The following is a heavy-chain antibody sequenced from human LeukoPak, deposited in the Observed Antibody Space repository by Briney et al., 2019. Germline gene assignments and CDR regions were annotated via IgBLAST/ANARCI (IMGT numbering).Heavy chain of an antibody. V-gene: IGHV4-61*01. CDR1: GGSVSSGSYY. Sequence: SETLSLTCTVSGGSVSSGSYYWSWIRQPPGKGLEWIGYIYYSGSTNYNPSLKSRVTISVDTSKNQFSLKLSSVTAADTAVYYRARDSVTREMATRYDYWGQGTLVTVSS. D-gene: IGHD5-24*01. J-gene: IGHJ4*02. CDR3: ARDSVTREMATRYDY. CDR2: IYYSGST.